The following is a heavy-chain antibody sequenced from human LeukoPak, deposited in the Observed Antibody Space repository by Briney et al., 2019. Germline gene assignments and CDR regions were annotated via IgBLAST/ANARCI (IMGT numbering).Heavy chain of an antibody. CDR2: IIPIFGTA. V-gene: IGHV1-69*06. CDR3: ARDLRIAAAAHQDAFDI. D-gene: IGHD6-13*01. Sequence: EASVKVSCKASGGTFSSYAISWVRQAPGQGLEWMGWIIPIFGTANYAQKFQGRVTITADKSTSTAYMELSSLRSEDTAVYYCARDLRIAAAAHQDAFDIWGQGTMVTVSS. CDR1: GGTFSSYA. J-gene: IGHJ3*02.